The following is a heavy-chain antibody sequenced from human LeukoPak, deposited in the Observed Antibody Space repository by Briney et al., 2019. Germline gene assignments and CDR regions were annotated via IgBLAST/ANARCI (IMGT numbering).Heavy chain of an antibody. J-gene: IGHJ4*02. CDR3: APTIPMTGTFDC. D-gene: IGHD6-19*01. CDR1: GFTFSSYA. CDR2: ISYDGSNK. V-gene: IGHV3-30*04. Sequence: PGRSLRLSCAASGFTFSSYAMHWVRQAPGKGLEWVAVISYDGSNKYYADSVKGRFTISRDNSKKTLYLQMDSLRADDTAVYYCAPTIPMTGTFDCWGQGTLVTVSS.